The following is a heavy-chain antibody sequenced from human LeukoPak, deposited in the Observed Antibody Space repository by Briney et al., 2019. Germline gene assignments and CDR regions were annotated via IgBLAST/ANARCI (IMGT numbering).Heavy chain of an antibody. CDR1: GFTFSSYW. CDR2: ISSSSSYI. CDR3: ARDAVVVVAASGPGYYFDY. D-gene: IGHD2-15*01. J-gene: IGHJ4*02. V-gene: IGHV3-21*01. Sequence: GSLRLSCAASGFTFSSYWMSWVRQAPGKGLEWVSSISSSSSYIYYADSVKGRFTISRDNAKNSPYLQMNSLRAEDTAVYYCARDAVVVVAASGPGYYFDYWGQGTLVTVSS.